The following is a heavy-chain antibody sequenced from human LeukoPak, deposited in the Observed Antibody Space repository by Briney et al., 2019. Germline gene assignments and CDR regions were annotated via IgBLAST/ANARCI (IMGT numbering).Heavy chain of an antibody. J-gene: IGHJ4*02. Sequence: ASVKVSCKVSGYTLTELSMHWVRQAPGKGLEWMGGFDPEDGETIYAQKFQGRVTMTEDTSTDTAYMELSSLRSEDTAVYYCATLRHYYDSSGYYDAIDYWGQGTLVTVSS. V-gene: IGHV1-24*01. CDR3: ATLRHYYDSSGYYDAIDY. CDR1: GYTLTELS. CDR2: FDPEDGET. D-gene: IGHD3-22*01.